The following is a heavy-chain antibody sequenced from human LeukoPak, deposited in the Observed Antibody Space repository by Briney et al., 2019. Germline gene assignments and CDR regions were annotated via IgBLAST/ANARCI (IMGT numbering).Heavy chain of an antibody. Sequence: PSQTLSLTCNVSGGSISSGGYYWSWIRQPPGKGLEWIGYIYHSGSTYYNPSLKSRVTISVDRSKNQFSLKLSSVTAADTAVYYCARAPYSSYGDYWGQGTLVTVAS. V-gene: IGHV4-30-2*01. CDR1: GGSISSGGYY. J-gene: IGHJ4*02. CDR3: ARAPYSSYGDY. CDR2: IYHSGST. D-gene: IGHD3-22*01.